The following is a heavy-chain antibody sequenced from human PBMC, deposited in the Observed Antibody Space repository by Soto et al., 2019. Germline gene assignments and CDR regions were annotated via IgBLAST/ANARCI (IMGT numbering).Heavy chain of an antibody. J-gene: IGHJ4*02. CDR3: AKYSRTEHLGES. CDR2: VSSGGDYT. Sequence: GRSLTLSSAASGFTFGSYQMTWVSQTPGKGLEWVSAVSSGGDYTFYIDSVRGRFTVSRDNSNSMVYLQMNTLRADDTAIYYCAKYSRTEHLGESWGQGT. V-gene: IGHV3-23*01. CDR1: GFTFGSYQ. D-gene: IGHD1-26*01.